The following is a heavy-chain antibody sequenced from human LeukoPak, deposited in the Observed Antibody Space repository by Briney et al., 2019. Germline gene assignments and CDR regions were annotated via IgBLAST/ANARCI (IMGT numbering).Heavy chain of an antibody. D-gene: IGHD6-13*01. CDR3: ARRLRPGYSSSWPSDADY. J-gene: IGHJ4*02. Sequence: PSETLSLTCTVSGGSISSSSYYWGWIRQPPGKGLEWIGSIYYTGSTYYNPSLKSRVTISVDTSKNQFSLKLSSVTAADTAVYYCARRLRPGYSSSWPSDADYWGQGTLVTVSS. CDR2: IYYTGST. CDR1: GGSISSSSYY. V-gene: IGHV4-39*01.